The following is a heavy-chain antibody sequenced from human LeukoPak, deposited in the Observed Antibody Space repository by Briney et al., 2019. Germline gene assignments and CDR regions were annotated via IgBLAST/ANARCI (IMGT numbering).Heavy chain of an antibody. Sequence: GGSLRLSCAASGFTFSSYSMNWVRQAPGKGLEWVSSISSSTSYIYYADSVKGRFTISRDNAKNSLYLQMNSLRAEDTAVCYCARDRWTAAGTFDYWGQGTLVTVSS. V-gene: IGHV3-21*01. D-gene: IGHD6-13*01. CDR3: ARDRWTAAGTFDY. J-gene: IGHJ4*02. CDR2: ISSSTSYI. CDR1: GFTFSSYS.